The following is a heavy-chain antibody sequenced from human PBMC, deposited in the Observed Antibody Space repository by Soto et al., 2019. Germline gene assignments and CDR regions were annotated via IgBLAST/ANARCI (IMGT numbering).Heavy chain of an antibody. D-gene: IGHD2-15*01. V-gene: IGHV4-59*13. Sequence: QVQLQESGPGLVKPSETLSLTCTVSGTSLRIYSWTWVRQPPGKGLEWIGDMFYSGGTNYNPSLKSRVNMSLDTSKNQVSLRLSSVAAADTAVYFCAGSRSRRVIVDYWGQGTLVTVSS. J-gene: IGHJ4*02. CDR2: MFYSGGT. CDR3: AGSRSRRVIVDY. CDR1: GTSLRIYS.